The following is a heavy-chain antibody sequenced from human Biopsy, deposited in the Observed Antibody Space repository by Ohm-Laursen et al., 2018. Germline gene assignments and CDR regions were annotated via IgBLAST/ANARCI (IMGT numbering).Heavy chain of an antibody. Sequence: TLSLTCIVSGGSISSETHYWGWIRQPPGKGLEWIGSIFYGGITYYNPSLKSRVTISVDTSKNQFSLNLSSVTGADTAVYYCARHPTGFWFDPWGQGTLVTVSS. CDR1: GGSISSETHY. CDR2: IFYGGIT. CDR3: ARHPTGFWFDP. J-gene: IGHJ5*02. V-gene: IGHV4-39*01.